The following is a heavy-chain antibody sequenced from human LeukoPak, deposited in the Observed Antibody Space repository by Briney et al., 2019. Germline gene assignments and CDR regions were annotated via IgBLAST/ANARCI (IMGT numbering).Heavy chain of an antibody. V-gene: IGHV3-9*01. J-gene: IGHJ6*02. CDR2: ISWNSGNI. CDR3: AKDLKSWYHYYAMDV. CDR1: GFTFDDYA. Sequence: GRSLRLSCAASGFTFDDYAMHWVRHAPGKGLEWVSGISWNSGNIGYADSVKGRFTISRDNAKNSLYLQMNSLRAEDTALYYCAKDLKSWYHYYAMDVWGQGTTVTVSS. D-gene: IGHD6-13*01.